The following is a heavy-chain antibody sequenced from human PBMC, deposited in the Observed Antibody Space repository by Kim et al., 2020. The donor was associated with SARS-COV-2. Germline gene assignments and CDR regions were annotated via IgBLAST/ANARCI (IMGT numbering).Heavy chain of an antibody. Sequence: GGSLRLSCAASGFTFSSYAMSWVRQAPGKGLEWVSAISGSGGSTYYADSVKGRFTISRDNSKNTLYLQMNSPRAEDTAVYYCAKDIVGATTNSNAQMGMDVWGQGTTVTVSS. CDR3: AKDIVGATTNSNAQMGMDV. D-gene: IGHD1-26*01. V-gene: IGHV3-23*01. CDR2: ISGSGGST. J-gene: IGHJ6*02. CDR1: GFTFSSYA.